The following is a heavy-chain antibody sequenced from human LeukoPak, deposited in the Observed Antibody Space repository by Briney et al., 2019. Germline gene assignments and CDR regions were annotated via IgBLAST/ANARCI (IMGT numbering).Heavy chain of an antibody. CDR1: GYTFTSYD. V-gene: IGHV1-8*01. J-gene: IGHJ4*02. CDR2: MNPNSGNT. Sequence: GAPVKVSCKASGYTFTSYDINWVRQATGQGLEWMGWMNPNSGNTGYAQKFQGRVTMTRNTSISTAYMELSSLRSEDTAVYYCARGLRYYYGSGSLGRRYSRPDYWGQGTLVTVSS. CDR3: ARGLRYYYGSGSLGRRYSRPDY. D-gene: IGHD3-10*01.